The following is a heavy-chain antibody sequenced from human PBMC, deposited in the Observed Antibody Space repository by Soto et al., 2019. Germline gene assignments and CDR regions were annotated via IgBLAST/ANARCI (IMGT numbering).Heavy chain of an antibody. Sequence: ETLSLTCTVSAGSITTSYWSWIRQPLGKALEWIGYISYRGSTNYNPSLKSRLTISIDTSKSQISLKLTSMTTADTAVYYCASSGIVGREVNTWFDPWGQGTLVTV. CDR2: ISYRGST. J-gene: IGHJ5*02. V-gene: IGHV4-59*01. CDR3: ASSGIVGREVNTWFDP. CDR1: AGSITTSY. D-gene: IGHD3-22*01.